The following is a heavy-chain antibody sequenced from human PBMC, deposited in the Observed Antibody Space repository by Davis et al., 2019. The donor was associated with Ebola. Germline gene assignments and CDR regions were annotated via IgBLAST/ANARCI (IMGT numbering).Heavy chain of an antibody. J-gene: IGHJ4*02. Sequence: PGGSLRLSCAASGFTFSSYWMYWVRQAPGKGLVWVSRINSDGSSTTYADSVKGRFTISRDNAKNTLYLQMNSLRAEDSAVYYCASLAVRLLDYWGQGTLVTVSS. D-gene: IGHD5-12*01. CDR2: INSDGSST. V-gene: IGHV3-74*03. CDR1: GFTFSSYW. CDR3: ASLAVRLLDY.